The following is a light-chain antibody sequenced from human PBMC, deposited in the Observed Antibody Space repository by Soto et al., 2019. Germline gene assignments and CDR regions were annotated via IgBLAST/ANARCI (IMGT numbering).Light chain of an antibody. CDR1: QSVSSTY. CDR3: RHSINSQWT. CDR2: AAS. Sequence: EIVLTQSPGTLSLSPGERATLSCRPSQSVSSTYLYWYQQKAGQAPRLIIYAASSRATGIPDWCSGGASATDFPIIISRLDHEYFAVYYCRHSINSQWTFGQGTKVEIK. V-gene: IGKV3-20*01. J-gene: IGKJ1*01.